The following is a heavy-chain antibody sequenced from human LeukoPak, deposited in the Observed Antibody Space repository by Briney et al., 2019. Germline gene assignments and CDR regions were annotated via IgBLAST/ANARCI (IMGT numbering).Heavy chain of an antibody. V-gene: IGHV3-30*02. CDR2: IRHDGSNK. CDR1: GFTFSSYG. D-gene: IGHD3-3*01. Sequence: HSGGSLRLSCAASGFTFSSYGMHWVRQAPGKGLEWVAFIRHDGSNKYYADPVKGRFTISRDNSKNTLFLQMNSLRAEDTAVYYCAKGSKEVLFTRDHHMDVWGKGTTVTISS. J-gene: IGHJ6*03. CDR3: AKGSKEVLFTRDHHMDV.